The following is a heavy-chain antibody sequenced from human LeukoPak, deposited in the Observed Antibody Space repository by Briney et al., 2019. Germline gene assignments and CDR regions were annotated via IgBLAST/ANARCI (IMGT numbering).Heavy chain of an antibody. CDR2: ISSSGSTI. Sequence: GGSLRLSCAASGFTFSDYYMSWIRQAPGKGLEWVSYISSSGSTIYYADSVKGRFTISRDNSKNTLYLQMNSLRAEDTAVYYCARAYSGSYRYDYWGQGTLVTVSS. D-gene: IGHD1-26*01. CDR1: GFTFSDYY. V-gene: IGHV3-11*04. CDR3: ARAYSGSYRYDY. J-gene: IGHJ4*02.